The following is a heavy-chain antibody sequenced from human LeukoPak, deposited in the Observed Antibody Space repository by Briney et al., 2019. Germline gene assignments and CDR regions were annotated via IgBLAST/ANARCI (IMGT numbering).Heavy chain of an antibody. CDR3: ARVVAAAYNWFDP. J-gene: IGHJ5*02. V-gene: IGHV4-38-2*01. D-gene: IGHD6-13*01. Sequence: PSETLSLTCAVYGGPFSGYYWGWIRQPPGKGLEWIGSIYHSGSTYYNPSLKSRVTISVDTSKNQFSLKLSSVTAADTAVYYCARVVAAAYNWFDPWGQGTLVTVSS. CDR1: GGPFSGYY. CDR2: IYHSGST.